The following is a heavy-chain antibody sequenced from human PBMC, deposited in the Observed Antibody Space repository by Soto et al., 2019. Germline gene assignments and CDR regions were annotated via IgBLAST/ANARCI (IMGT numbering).Heavy chain of an antibody. D-gene: IGHD6-19*01. CDR3: AASNSSGWYGHYYYGMDV. CDR2: IIPIFGTA. CDR1: GGTFSSYA. J-gene: IGHJ6*02. Sequence: QVQLVQSGAEVKKPGSSVKVSCKASGGTFSSYAISWVRQAPGQGLAWMGGIIPIFGTANYAQKFQGRVTITADESTSTAYMELSSVRSEDTAVYYCAASNSSGWYGHYYYGMDVWGQGTTVTVSS. V-gene: IGHV1-69*01.